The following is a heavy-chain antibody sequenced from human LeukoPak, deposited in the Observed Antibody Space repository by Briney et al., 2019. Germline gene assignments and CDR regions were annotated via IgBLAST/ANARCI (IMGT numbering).Heavy chain of an antibody. CDR1: GYTFTSYG. V-gene: IGHV1-18*01. CDR3: ARASVYFWSGYHFDY. CDR2: ISAYNGNT. Sequence: ASVKVSCKASGYTFTSYGISWVRQAPGQGLEWMGWISAYNGNTNYAQKLQGRVTMTTDTSTSTAYMELRSLRSDDTAVYYCARASVYFWSGYHFDYWGQGTLVTVSS. D-gene: IGHD3-3*01. J-gene: IGHJ4*02.